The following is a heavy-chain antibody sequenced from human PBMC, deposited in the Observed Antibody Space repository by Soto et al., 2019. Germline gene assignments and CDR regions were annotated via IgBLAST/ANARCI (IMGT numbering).Heavy chain of an antibody. V-gene: IGHV1-46*03. CDR2: INPSGGST. CDR1: GYTFTIYY. D-gene: IGHD1-20*01. Sequence: ASVKVSCKASGYTFTIYYMHWVRQAPGQGLEWMGIINPSGGSTSYAQKFQGRVTMTRDTSTSTVYMELSSLRSEDTAVYYCAREITGTPGRFGYYYYYMDVWGKGTTVTVSS. CDR3: AREITGTPGRFGYYYYYMDV. J-gene: IGHJ6*03.